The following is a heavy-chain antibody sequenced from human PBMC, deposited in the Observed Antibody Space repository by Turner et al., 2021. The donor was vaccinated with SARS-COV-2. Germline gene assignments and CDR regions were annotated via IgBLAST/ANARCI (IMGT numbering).Heavy chain of an antibody. V-gene: IGHV3-7*01. CDR2: IKQDGREK. J-gene: IGHJ4*02. Sequence: EVQLVESGGGLVQPGGSLRLSCAASGFTFSIYWMSWVRQAPGKGLEWVANIKQDGREKYYVDSVKGRFTISRDNAKNSLYLQMNSLRAEDTAVYYCARLAGSSWHFDYWGQGTLVTVSS. D-gene: IGHD6-13*01. CDR3: ARLAGSSWHFDY. CDR1: GFTFSIYW.